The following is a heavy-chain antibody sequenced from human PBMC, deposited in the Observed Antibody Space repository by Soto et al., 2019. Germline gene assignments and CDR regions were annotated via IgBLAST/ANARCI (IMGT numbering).Heavy chain of an antibody. V-gene: IGHV3-30-3*01. D-gene: IGHD6-13*01. CDR1: GFTFSSYA. J-gene: IGHJ6*02. Sequence: GGSLRLSCAASGFTFSSYAMHWVRQAPGKGLEWVAVISYDGSNKYYADSVKGRFTISRDNSKNTLYLQMNSLRAEDTAVYYCARDRAAGNSYYYYYGMDVWGQGTTVTVSS. CDR3: ARDRAAGNSYYYYYGMDV. CDR2: ISYDGSNK.